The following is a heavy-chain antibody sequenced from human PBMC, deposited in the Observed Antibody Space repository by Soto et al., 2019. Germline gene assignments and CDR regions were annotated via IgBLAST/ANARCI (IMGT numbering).Heavy chain of an antibody. Sequence: GGSLRLSCAASGFTFSSYGMHWVRQAPGKGLEWVAVISYDGSNKYYADSVKGRFTISRDNSKNTLYLQMNSLRAEDTAVYYCAKDNGYIVGATATAHFDYWGQGTLVTVSS. D-gene: IGHD1-26*01. CDR2: ISYDGSNK. CDR1: GFTFSSYG. CDR3: AKDNGYIVGATATAHFDY. J-gene: IGHJ4*02. V-gene: IGHV3-30*18.